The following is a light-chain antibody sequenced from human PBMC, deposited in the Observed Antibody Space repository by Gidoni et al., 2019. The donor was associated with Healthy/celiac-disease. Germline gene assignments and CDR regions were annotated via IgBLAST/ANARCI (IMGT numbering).Light chain of an antibody. CDR3: QQLNSYLSIT. J-gene: IGKJ5*01. CDR2: AAS. V-gene: IGKV1-9*01. CDR1: QGISSY. Sequence: IQLTQSPSSLSASVGDRVTITCRASQGISSYLAWYQQKPGKAPKLLIYAASTWQSGVPSRFSGSRSGTDFTLTISSLQPEDFATYYCQQLNSYLSITFGQGTRLEIK.